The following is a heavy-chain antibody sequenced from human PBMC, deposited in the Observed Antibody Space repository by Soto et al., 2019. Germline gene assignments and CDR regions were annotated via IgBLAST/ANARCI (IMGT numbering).Heavy chain of an antibody. CDR1: GFTFSSYA. V-gene: IGHV3-23*01. CDR3: AKSPSVVLVPSTLGGNNWFDP. Sequence: PGGSLRLSCAASGFTFSSYAMNWVRQAPGKGLEWVSAIGGSGGNTYYADSVKGRFTISRDNSKNTLYLQMNSLRAEDTAVYFCAKSPSVVLVPSTLGGNNWFDPWGQGTLVTVSS. D-gene: IGHD2-15*01. CDR2: IGGSGGNT. J-gene: IGHJ5*02.